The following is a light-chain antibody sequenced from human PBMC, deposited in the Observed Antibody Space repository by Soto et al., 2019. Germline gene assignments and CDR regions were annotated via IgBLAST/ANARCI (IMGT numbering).Light chain of an antibody. CDR3: QQSFRVPRT. V-gene: IGKV1-39*01. CDR1: QPISTY. Sequence: DILMNQSPSSLSASVGDSVTLTCRTSQPISTYLNWYQHKSGRAPQLLIYAASSLQTGVPSRFSGSGSGTEFTLTISSLQPEDFATYYCQQSFRVPRTFGQGTKVEI. CDR2: AAS. J-gene: IGKJ1*01.